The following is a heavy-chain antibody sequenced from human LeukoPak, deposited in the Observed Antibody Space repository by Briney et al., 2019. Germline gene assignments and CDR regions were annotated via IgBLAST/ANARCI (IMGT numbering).Heavy chain of an antibody. V-gene: IGHV1-69*04. CDR1: GYTFTGYY. CDR3: ARDGAMIVVEDAFDI. Sequence: ASVKVSCKASGYTFTGYYMHWVRQAPGRGLEWMGRIIPILGIANYAQKFQGRVTITADKSTSTAYMELSSLRSEDTAVYYCARDGAMIVVEDAFDIWGQGTMVTVSS. J-gene: IGHJ3*02. CDR2: IIPILGIA. D-gene: IGHD3-22*01.